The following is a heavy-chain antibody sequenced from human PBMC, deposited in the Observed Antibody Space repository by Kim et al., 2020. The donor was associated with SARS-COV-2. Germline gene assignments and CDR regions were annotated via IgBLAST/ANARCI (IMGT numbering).Heavy chain of an antibody. V-gene: IGHV2-5*02. Sequence: SGPTLVKPTQTLTLTCTFSGFSLSTSGVGVGWIRQPPGKALEWLALIYWDDDKRYSPSLKSRLTITKDTSKNQVVLTMTNMDPVDTATYYCAHYLGVRGAQEYNWFDPWGQGTLVTVSS. D-gene: IGHD3-10*01. CDR3: AHYLGVRGAQEYNWFDP. CDR2: IYWDDDK. J-gene: IGHJ5*02. CDR1: GFSLSTSGVG.